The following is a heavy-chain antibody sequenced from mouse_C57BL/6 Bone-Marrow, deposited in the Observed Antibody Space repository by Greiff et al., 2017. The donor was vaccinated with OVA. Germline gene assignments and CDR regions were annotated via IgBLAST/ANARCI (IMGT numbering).Heavy chain of an antibody. Sequence: VQLQQSGAELVMPGASVKLSCKASGYTFTSYWMHWVKLRPGQGLEWIGEIDPSDSYTNYNQKFKGKSTLTVDKSSSTAYMQLSSLTSEDSAVYYCARYLGSWFAYWGQGTLVTVSA. CDR3: ARYLGSWFAY. V-gene: IGHV1-69*01. D-gene: IGHD4-1*01. CDR1: GYTFTSYW. CDR2: IDPSDSYT. J-gene: IGHJ3*01.